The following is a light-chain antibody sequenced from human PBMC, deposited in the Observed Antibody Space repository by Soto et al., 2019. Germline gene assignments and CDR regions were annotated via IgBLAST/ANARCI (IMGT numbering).Light chain of an antibody. J-gene: IGKJ1*01. V-gene: IGKV1-5*03. CDR3: QQATSFPRT. CDR1: QTISSW. CDR2: KAS. Sequence: DIQMTQSPSSVSASVGDRVTITCRASQTISSWLAWYQQKPGKAPKLLIYKASTLKSGVPSRFSGSGSGTEFTLTISSLQPDDFATYYCQQATSFPRTFGQGTKVDI.